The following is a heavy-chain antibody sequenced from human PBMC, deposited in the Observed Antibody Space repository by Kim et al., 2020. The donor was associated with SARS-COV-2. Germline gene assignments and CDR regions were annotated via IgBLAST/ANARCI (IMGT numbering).Heavy chain of an antibody. J-gene: IGHJ4*02. CDR3: ASLGMKQLAGGY. Sequence: YYNPSLKSRVTISVDTSKNQFSLKLSSVTAADTAVYYCASLGMKQLAGGYWGQGTLVTVSS. V-gene: IGHV4-39*01. D-gene: IGHD6-6*01.